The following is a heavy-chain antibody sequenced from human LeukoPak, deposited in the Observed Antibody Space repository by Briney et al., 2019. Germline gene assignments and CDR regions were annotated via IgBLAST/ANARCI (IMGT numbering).Heavy chain of an antibody. CDR1: GGSISSTSYY. CDR3: ARDYSSSWYFDY. J-gene: IGHJ4*02. CDR2: IYYSGSS. V-gene: IGHV4-39*02. D-gene: IGHD6-13*01. Sequence: SETLSLTCTVSGGSISSTSYYWGWIRQPPGKGLECIGSIYYSGSSFYNPSLKSRVTISVDTSKNHFSLKLSSVTAADTAVYYCARDYSSSWYFDYWGQGTLVTVSS.